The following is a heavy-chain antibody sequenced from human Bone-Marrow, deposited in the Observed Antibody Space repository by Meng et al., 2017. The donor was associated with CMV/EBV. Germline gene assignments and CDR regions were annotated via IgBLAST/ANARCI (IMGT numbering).Heavy chain of an antibody. J-gene: IGHJ4*02. CDR2: ISGGGGSS. V-gene: IGHV3-23*01. CDR1: GFTFSSYA. CDR3: AKETRGSIDY. D-gene: IGHD3-10*01. Sequence: GESLKISCAASGFTFSSYAMAWVRQAPGKGLEWVSGISGGGGSSFHADSVKGRFTISRDNSKNTLYLQMNSLRAEDTAVYYCAKETRGSIDYWGQGTLVTVSS.